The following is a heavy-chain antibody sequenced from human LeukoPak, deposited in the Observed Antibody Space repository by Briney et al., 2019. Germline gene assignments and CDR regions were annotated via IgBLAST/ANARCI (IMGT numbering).Heavy chain of an antibody. CDR1: GFTFSSYA. Sequence: YPGGSLRLSCAASGFTFSSYAMICVRQSPGKGLEGVSAISGRCGSTYCADSVKGRFTISRDNSNNTLYLQIIILRAEDTAVEYGSKYLRNGGSNSRGWYWYCVDWGRGTLVADPS. J-gene: IGHJ4*02. CDR3: SKYLRNGGSNSRGWYWYCVD. D-gene: IGHD6-19*01. V-gene: IGHV3-23*01. CDR2: ISGRCGST.